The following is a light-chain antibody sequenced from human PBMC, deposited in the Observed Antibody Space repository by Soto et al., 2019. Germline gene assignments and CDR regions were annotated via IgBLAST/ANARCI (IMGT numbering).Light chain of an antibody. V-gene: IGKV1-5*03. Sequence: DIQMTKSPSTLAASVGERVTITCRASQSISSWLAWYQQKPGKAPKLLIYKASTLKSGVPSRFRGSGSGTEFTLTISSLQPDDFATYYCQHYNSYSEAFGQGTKVDIK. CDR2: KAS. J-gene: IGKJ1*01. CDR1: QSISSW. CDR3: QHYNSYSEA.